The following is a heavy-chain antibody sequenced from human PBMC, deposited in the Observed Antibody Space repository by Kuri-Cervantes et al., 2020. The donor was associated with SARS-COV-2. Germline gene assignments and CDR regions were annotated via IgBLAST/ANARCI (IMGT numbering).Heavy chain of an antibody. Sequence: ASVKVSCKASGYTFTSYAMHWVRQAPGQRLEWMGWINAGNGNTKYSQKFQGRVTITRDTSASTAYMELSSLRSEDTAVYYCARHKPYYYGSGSYPNWFDPWGQGTLVTVSS. V-gene: IGHV1-3*01. CDR1: GYTFTSYA. CDR3: ARHKPYYYGSGSYPNWFDP. CDR2: INAGNGNT. D-gene: IGHD3-10*01. J-gene: IGHJ5*02.